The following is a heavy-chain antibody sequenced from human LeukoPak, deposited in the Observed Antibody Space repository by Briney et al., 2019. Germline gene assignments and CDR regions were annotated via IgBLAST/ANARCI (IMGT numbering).Heavy chain of an antibody. V-gene: IGHV3-33*01. D-gene: IGHD3-10*01. CDR1: GFTFSSYG. J-gene: IGHJ4*02. Sequence: GGSLRLSCAASGFTFSSYGMHWVRQAPGKGLEWVAVIWYDGSNKYYADSVKGRFTISRDNSKNTLYLQMNSLRAEDTAVYYCARVSGFGENRRYFDYWGQGTLVTVSS. CDR2: IWYDGSNK. CDR3: ARVSGFGENRRYFDY.